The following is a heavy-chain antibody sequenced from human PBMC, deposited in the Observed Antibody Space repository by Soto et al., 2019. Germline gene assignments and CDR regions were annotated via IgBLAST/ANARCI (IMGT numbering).Heavy chain of an antibody. J-gene: IGHJ4*02. Sequence: GGSLRLSCAASGFTVSSFAMSWVRQAPGKGLEWVSTIGAGTYYADSVKGRFTISRDNSKNTLYLQMNSLRAEDTAVYYCAKRVPYYFDSWGQGILVTVSS. CDR2: IGAGT. CDR1: GFTVSSFA. V-gene: IGHV3-23*01. CDR3: AKRVPYYFDS.